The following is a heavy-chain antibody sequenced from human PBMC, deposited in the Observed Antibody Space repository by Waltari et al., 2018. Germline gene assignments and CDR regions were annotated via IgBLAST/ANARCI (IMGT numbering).Heavy chain of an antibody. J-gene: IGHJ4*02. CDR2: IYPSGST. CDR1: GYSISSGYY. Sequence: QVQLQESGPGLVKPSETLSLTCAVSGYSISSGYYWGWIRQPPGKGLEWIGSIYPSGSTYDNPSLKSRVTISVDPAKNQFSLKLSSVTAADTAVYYCARVLGYCSGGSCYDHFDYWGQGTLVTVSS. V-gene: IGHV4-38-2*01. CDR3: ARVLGYCSGGSCYDHFDY. D-gene: IGHD2-15*01.